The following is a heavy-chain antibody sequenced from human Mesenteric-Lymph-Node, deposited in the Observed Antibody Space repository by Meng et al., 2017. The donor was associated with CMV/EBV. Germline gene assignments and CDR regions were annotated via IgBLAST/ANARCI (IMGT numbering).Heavy chain of an antibody. D-gene: IGHD2-2*01. CDR1: GFTFSYYA. CDR2: ISYDGSNK. CDR3: ARDIVVVPAAIDYGMDV. V-gene: IGHV3-30*04. Sequence: GGSLRLSCAASGFTFSYYAMHWVRQAPGKGLEWVAVISYDGSNKYYADSVKGRFTISRDNSKNTLYLQMNSLRAEDTAVYYCARDIVVVPAAIDYGMDVWGQGTLVTVSS. J-gene: IGHJ6*02.